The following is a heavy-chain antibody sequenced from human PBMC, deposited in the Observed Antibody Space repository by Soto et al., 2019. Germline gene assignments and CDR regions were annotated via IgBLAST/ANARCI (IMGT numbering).Heavy chain of an antibody. Sequence: EVQLLESGGGLVQPGGSLRLSCAASGFTFSSYAMSWVRQAPGKGLEWVSAISGSGGSTYYADSVKGRFTISRDNSKNTLYLQMNSLRAEDTAVYYCAKSGGGLWLGESHWYYGMDVWGQGTTVTVSS. CDR1: GFTFSSYA. V-gene: IGHV3-23*01. J-gene: IGHJ6*02. CDR2: ISGSGGST. CDR3: AKSGGGLWLGESHWYYGMDV. D-gene: IGHD3-10*01.